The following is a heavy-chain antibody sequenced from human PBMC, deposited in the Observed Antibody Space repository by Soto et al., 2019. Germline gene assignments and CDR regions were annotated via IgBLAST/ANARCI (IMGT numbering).Heavy chain of an antibody. CDR2: ISAYNGNT. Sequence: ASVKVSCKASGYTFTSYGISWVRQAPGQGLEWMGWISAYNGNTNYAQKLQGRVTMTTDTSTSTAYMELRSLRSDDTAVYYCARDPYSSSWYSSWFDPWGQGTLVTVSS. CDR1: GYTFTSYG. CDR3: ARDPYSSSWYSSWFDP. V-gene: IGHV1-18*01. D-gene: IGHD6-13*01. J-gene: IGHJ5*02.